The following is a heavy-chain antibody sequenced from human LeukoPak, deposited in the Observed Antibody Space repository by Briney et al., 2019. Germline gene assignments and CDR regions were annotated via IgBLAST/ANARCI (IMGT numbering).Heavy chain of an antibody. CDR1: GGSVSSISSY. CDR2: IYYTGST. D-gene: IGHD3-16*01. CDR3: ARGDYYAGGGRNWFDP. J-gene: IGHJ5*02. Sequence: ETLSLTCTVSGGSVSSISSYWSWIRQPPGKGLEWIGYIYYTGSTNYNPSLKSRVTISVDTSKSQFSLRLTSVTAADTAVYYCARGDYYAGGGRNWFDPWGQGTLVTVSS. V-gene: IGHV4-61*01.